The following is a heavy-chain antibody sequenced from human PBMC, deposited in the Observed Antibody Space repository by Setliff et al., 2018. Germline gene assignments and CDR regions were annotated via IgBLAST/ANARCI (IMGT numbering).Heavy chain of an antibody. V-gene: IGHV4-59*11. J-gene: IGHJ6*03. Sequence: PSETLSLTCTVSGGSIGPHYWSWIRQAPGKGLEWIGHIFYSDTAKYNPSLESRAAISVDSSKNQFSLKLRSVTAADTAVYYCARARATVIRGVTSFFYYYMDVWGGGTTVTVSS. CDR2: IFYSDTA. CDR1: GGSIGPHY. CDR3: ARARATVIRGVTSFFYYYMDV. D-gene: IGHD3-10*01.